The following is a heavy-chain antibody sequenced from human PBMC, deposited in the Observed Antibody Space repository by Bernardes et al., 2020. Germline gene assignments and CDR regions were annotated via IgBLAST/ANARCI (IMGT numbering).Heavy chain of an antibody. CDR1: GYTFTDYG. D-gene: IGHD3-10*01. CDR2: ISAYNGDT. V-gene: IGHV1-18*01. Sequence: ASVKVSCKASGYTFTDYGISWVRQAPGQGLEWMGWISAYNGDTNYAQNLQGRVTLTTDTSTSTAYMELRSLRSDDTAVYYCARDYYGQDDSNYEDCFDPWGQGTLVTVSS. CDR3: ARDYYGQDDSNYEDCFDP. J-gene: IGHJ5*02.